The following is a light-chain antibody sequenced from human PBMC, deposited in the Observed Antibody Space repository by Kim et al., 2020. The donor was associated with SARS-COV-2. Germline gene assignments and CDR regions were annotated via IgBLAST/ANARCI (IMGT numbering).Light chain of an antibody. V-gene: IGLV1-44*01. CDR1: SSKVGRQG. Sequence: GERVPTAWSGSSSKVGRQGVSWHRQLPGTAPKVLIYSDDQRPSGVPDRFSGSKSGTSASLAISGLQSGDEADYYCAAWDDSLIGRVFGGGTQLTVL. CDR3: AAWDDSLIGRV. J-gene: IGLJ3*02. CDR2: SDD.